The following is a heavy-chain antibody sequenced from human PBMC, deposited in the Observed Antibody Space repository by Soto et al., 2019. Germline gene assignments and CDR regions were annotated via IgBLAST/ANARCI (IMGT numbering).Heavy chain of an antibody. V-gene: IGHV4-39*01. Sequence: SETLSLTCTVSGCSISSSSYYWGWIRQPPGKGLEWIGSIYYSGSTYYNPPLKSRVTISVDTSKNQFSLKLSSVTAADTAVYYCARRPATVTSYYFDYWGQGTLVTVS. CDR1: GCSISSSSYY. CDR2: IYYSGST. D-gene: IGHD4-17*01. J-gene: IGHJ4*02. CDR3: ARRPATVTSYYFDY.